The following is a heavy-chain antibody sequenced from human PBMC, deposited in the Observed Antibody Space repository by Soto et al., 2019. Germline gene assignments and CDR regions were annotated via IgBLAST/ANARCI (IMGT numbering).Heavy chain of an antibody. V-gene: IGHV3-21*01. CDR2: FSGGSASI. J-gene: IGHJ6*02. Sequence: PGGSLRLSCVGPGFIFSSYYMHWVRQAPGKGLEWVSSFSGGSASIYYADSVKGRFTISRDNAKNSLYRERNSLRVEDTAVYYCVRVWRLVGRYGMDVWGQGTTVTVSS. CDR1: GFIFSSYY. D-gene: IGHD6-25*01. CDR3: VRVWRLVGRYGMDV.